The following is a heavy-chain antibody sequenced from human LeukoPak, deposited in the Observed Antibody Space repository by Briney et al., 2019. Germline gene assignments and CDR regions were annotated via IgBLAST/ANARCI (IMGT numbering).Heavy chain of an antibody. D-gene: IGHD3-10*01. CDR2: IYYSGST. V-gene: IGHV4-31*03. CDR1: GGSISSGGYY. CDR3: AREYGGFGEFYLDY. Sequence: SQTLSLTCTVSGGSISSGGYYWSWIRQHPGKGLEWIGYIYYSGSTYYNPSLKSRVTISVDTSKNQFSLKLSSVTAADTAVYYCAREYGGFGEFYLDYWGQGTLVTVSS. J-gene: IGHJ4*02.